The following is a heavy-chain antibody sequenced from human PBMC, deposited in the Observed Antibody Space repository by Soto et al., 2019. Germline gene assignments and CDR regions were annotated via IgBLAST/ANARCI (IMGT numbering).Heavy chain of an antibody. J-gene: IGHJ6*03. V-gene: IGHV1-18*01. D-gene: IGHD3-9*01. CDR3: ARVPHYDDILFYYYMDV. CDR2: ISAYNGNT. CDR1: GYTFTSYG. Sequence: VASVKVSCKASGYTFTSYGISWVRQAPGQGLEWMGWISAYNGNTNYAQKLQGRVTMTTDTSTSTAYMELRSLRSDDTAVYYCARVPHYDDILFYYYMDVWGKGTTVTAP.